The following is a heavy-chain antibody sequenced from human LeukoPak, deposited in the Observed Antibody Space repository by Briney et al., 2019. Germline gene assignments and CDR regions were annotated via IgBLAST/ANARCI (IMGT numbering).Heavy chain of an antibody. J-gene: IGHJ6*02. D-gene: IGHD4-11*01. CDR1: GGSISSYY. CDR3: ARLSYSNYALYYYGMDV. V-gene: IGHV4-59*01. Sequence: SETLSLTCTVSGGSISSYYWSWIRQPPGRGLEWLGYIYYSESTNYNPSLKSRVTISVDTSKNQFSLKLSSVTAADTAVYYCARLSYSNYALYYYGMDVWGQGTTVTVSS. CDR2: IYYSEST.